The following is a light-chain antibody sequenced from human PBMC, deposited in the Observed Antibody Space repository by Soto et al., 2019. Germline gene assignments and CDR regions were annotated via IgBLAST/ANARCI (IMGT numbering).Light chain of an antibody. V-gene: IGKV3-20*01. CDR2: SAS. J-gene: IGKJ4*01. Sequence: EIVLTQSPGTLSLSPGERATLSCRASQSVTNNYLAWYQQKPGQAPRLLIYSASSRATGIPDRFSGSGSGTDFTLTISRLEPEDFAVYFCQQSSYSPLTFGGATKVEI. CDR3: QQSSYSPLT. CDR1: QSVTNNY.